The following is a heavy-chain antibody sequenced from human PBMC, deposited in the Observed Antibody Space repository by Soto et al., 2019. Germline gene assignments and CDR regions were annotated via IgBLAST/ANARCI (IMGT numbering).Heavy chain of an antibody. CDR3: ASESEDLTSNFNS. J-gene: IGHJ4*02. CDR1: GFTFTRYS. CDR2: ISRTTNYI. V-gene: IGHV3-21*06. Sequence: EVQLVESGGGLVKPGGSLRLSCAASGFTFTRYSMNCGRQAPGKGLEWVSSISRTTNYIYYADSMKGRCNISRDNATNSLYLETNSPRAEDTSVYYCASESEDLTSNFNSWGQGPLVTVSS.